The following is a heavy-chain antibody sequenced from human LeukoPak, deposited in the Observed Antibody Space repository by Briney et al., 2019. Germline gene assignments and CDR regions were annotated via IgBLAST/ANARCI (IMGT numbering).Heavy chain of an antibody. CDR3: AREIWYLDN. Sequence: GGSLRLCCAASGFTFRTYWMHWVRQVPGKGLVWVSRMNTDGRNIGSADSVKGRFTNSRDNAKNTLYLQMNSLRAEDTAVYYCAREIWYLDNWGQGTLVTVSS. J-gene: IGHJ4*02. CDR1: GFTFRTYW. CDR2: MNTDGRNI. D-gene: IGHD2-15*01. V-gene: IGHV3-74*01.